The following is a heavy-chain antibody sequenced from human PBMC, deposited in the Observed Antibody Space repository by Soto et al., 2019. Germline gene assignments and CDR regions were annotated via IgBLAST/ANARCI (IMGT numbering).Heavy chain of an antibody. CDR2: IYYSGST. CDR3: AASCVACDGFNYYGMDV. Sequence: PSETLSLTCTVSGGSISSSSYYWGWIRQPPGKGLEWIGNIYYSGSTYYNPSLKSRVTISVDTSKNQFSLKLSSVTAADTAVYYCAASCVACDGFNYYGMDVWGQGTTVTVSS. D-gene: IGHD2-2*03. V-gene: IGHV4-39*07. J-gene: IGHJ6*02. CDR1: GGSISSSSYY.